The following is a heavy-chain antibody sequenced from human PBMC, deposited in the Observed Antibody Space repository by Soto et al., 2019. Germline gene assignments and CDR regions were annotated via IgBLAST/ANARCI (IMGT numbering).Heavy chain of an antibody. CDR3: ATDYYDSSGYHVGY. J-gene: IGHJ4*02. CDR2: IITIFGTE. CDR1: GGTFSNYA. D-gene: IGHD3-22*01. Sequence: SVKVSCKASGGTFSNYAISGLREAPGQGLEWMGGIITIFGTENYAQKFQGRVTITAYESTRTAYMELSSLRSEDTAVYYSATDYYDSSGYHVGYWGQGTLVTVSS. V-gene: IGHV1-69*13.